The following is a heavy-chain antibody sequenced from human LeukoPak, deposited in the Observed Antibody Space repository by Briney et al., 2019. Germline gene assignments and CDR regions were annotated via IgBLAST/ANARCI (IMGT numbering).Heavy chain of an antibody. D-gene: IGHD4-17*01. CDR2: ISSSSSYI. CDR1: GFTFSSYS. V-gene: IGHV3-21*01. J-gene: IGHJ3*02. Sequence: GGSLRLSCAAFGFTFSSYSMNWVRQAPGKGLEWVSSISSSSSYIYYADSVKGRFTISRDNAKNSLYLQMNSLRAEDTAVYYCARGLWDDYGDYLDAFDIWGQGTMVTVSS. CDR3: ARGLWDDYGDYLDAFDI.